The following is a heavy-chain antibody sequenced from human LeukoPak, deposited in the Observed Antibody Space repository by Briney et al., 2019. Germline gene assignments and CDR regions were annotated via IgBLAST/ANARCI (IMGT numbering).Heavy chain of an antibody. J-gene: IGHJ4*02. D-gene: IGHD6-6*01. Sequence: GESLKISCKGSGYSFTSYWIGWVRQMPGKGLECMGIIYPGASDTRYSPSFQGQVTISADKSISTAYLQWSSLQASDTAIYYCARLQLGRGFVDYWGQGTLVTVSS. V-gene: IGHV5-51*01. CDR2: IYPGASDT. CDR1: GYSFTSYW. CDR3: ARLQLGRGFVDY.